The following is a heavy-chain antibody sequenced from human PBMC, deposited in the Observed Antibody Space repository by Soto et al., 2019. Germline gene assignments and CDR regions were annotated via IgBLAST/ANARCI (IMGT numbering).Heavy chain of an antibody. CDR3: AREGSGSWLPLGRNYYGMDV. CDR1: GGSISSYY. D-gene: IGHD6-13*01. V-gene: IGHV4-59*01. J-gene: IGHJ6*02. CDR2: IYYSGST. Sequence: QVQLQESGPGLVKPSETLSLTCTVSGGSISSYYWSWIRQPPGKGLEWIGYIYYSGSTNYNPSLKSRVTISLDTSKTQFSLKLSSVTAADTAVYYCAREGSGSWLPLGRNYYGMDVWGQGTTVTVSS.